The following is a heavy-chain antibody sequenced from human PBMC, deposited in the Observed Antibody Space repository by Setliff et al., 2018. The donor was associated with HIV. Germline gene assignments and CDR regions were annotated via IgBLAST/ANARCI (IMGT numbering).Heavy chain of an antibody. Sequence: GGSLRLSCAASGFTFSSYSMNWVRQAPGKGLEWVSSISSSSGYIHYADSVKGRFTISRDNAKNSLYLQMNSLRAEDTAVYYCAREPSAAGPEYFQHWGQGTLVTVSS. V-gene: IGHV3-21*01. CDR3: AREPSAAGPEYFQH. CDR2: ISSSSGYI. J-gene: IGHJ1*01. D-gene: IGHD6-13*01. CDR1: GFTFSSYS.